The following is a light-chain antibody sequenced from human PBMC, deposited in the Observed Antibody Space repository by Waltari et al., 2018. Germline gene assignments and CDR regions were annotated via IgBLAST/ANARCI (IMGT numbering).Light chain of an antibody. J-gene: IGKJ2*01. CDR2: DAS. CDR3: QQYNSYLYT. V-gene: IGKV1-5*01. Sequence: DIQMTQSPSTLSASVGDRVTTTCRASQSISSWLAWYQQKPGKAPKLLIYDASSLESGVPSRFSGSGSGTEFTLTISSLQPDDFATYYCQQYNSYLYTIGQGTKLEIK. CDR1: QSISSW.